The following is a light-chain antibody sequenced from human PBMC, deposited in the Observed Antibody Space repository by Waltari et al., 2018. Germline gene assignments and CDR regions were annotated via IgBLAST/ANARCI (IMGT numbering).Light chain of an antibody. CDR2: ECT. J-gene: IGLJ2*01. V-gene: IGLV2-14*03. Sequence: QSALTQPASVSGSPGQSITISCTGSSSDVGDYNYVSWYPQHPGKAPKLLIYECTNRPSGGYDRFSGTESGNTASLTISWLLAEDEADYYCISYSSSTTLGVFGGGTKLTVL. CDR1: SSDVGDYNY. CDR3: ISYSSSTTLGV.